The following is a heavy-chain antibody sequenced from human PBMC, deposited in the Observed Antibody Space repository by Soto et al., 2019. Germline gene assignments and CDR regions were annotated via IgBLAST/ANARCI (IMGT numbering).Heavy chain of an antibody. Sequence: GGSLRLSCAASGFTFRSYWMHWVRQAPGKGLVWVSRINSAGSSTRYADSVKGRFTISRDNAKNTLYLQMNSLRAEDTAVYYCARLPGYSTGWTPFDFWGQGTQVTVSS. CDR2: INSAGSST. V-gene: IGHV3-74*01. CDR3: ARLPGYSTGWTPFDF. J-gene: IGHJ4*02. CDR1: GFTFRSYW. D-gene: IGHD6-19*01.